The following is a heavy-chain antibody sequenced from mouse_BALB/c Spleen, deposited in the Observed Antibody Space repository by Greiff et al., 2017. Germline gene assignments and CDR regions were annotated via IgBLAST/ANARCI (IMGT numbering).Heavy chain of an antibody. CDR2: IDPSDSET. Sequence: QQPGAELVKPGALVKLSCKASGYTFTSYWMNWVKQRPGRGLEWIGRIDPSDSETHYNQKFKDKATLTVDKSSSTAYIQLSSLTSEDSAVYYCARGDSFDYWGQGTTLTVSS. J-gene: IGHJ2*01. V-gene: IGHV1-69*02. CDR3: ARGDSFDY. CDR1: GYTFTSYW.